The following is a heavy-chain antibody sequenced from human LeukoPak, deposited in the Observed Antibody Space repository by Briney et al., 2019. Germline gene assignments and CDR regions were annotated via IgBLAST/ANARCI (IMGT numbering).Heavy chain of an antibody. D-gene: IGHD2-21*01. V-gene: IGHV4-4*02. CDR2: IYQSGTT. J-gene: IGHJ1*01. CDR3: ARSETSAVYLGD. CDR1: GASLTSSHW. Sequence: SGTLSLTCAVSGASLTSSHWGHWVRQAPGRGVECIGLIYQSGTTKYNPSIPSRVSPLVKKSKHQFFMTMDSVTAADTAVYYCARSETSAVYLGDWGQGLLVS.